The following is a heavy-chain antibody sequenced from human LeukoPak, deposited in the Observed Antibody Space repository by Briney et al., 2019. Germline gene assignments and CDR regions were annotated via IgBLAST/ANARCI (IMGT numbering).Heavy chain of an antibody. Sequence: GGSVRLSCAASGFTFSSYAMSWVRQAPGKGLEWVSCISGSGGSTYYADSVKGRFTISRDNSKNTLYLQMNSLRAEDTAVFLCAKHSGRYLEALVNGGQNTLVTVSS. CDR1: GFTFSSYA. V-gene: IGHV3-23*01. D-gene: IGHD1-26*01. J-gene: IGHJ1*01. CDR3: AKHSGRYLEALVN. CDR2: ISGSGGST.